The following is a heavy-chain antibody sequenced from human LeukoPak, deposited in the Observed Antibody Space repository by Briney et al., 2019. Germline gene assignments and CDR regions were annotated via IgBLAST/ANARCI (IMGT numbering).Heavy chain of an antibody. CDR3: ARGDIYWDY. J-gene: IGHJ4*02. Sequence: ASVKVSCKASGYTFTAYYVHWVRQAPGQGPEWVGWIHPNSGGTKYAQNFLGRVTMTRDTYITTAYMELSSLRSDDTAVYYCARGDIYWDYWGQGTQVTVSS. V-gene: IGHV1-2*02. D-gene: IGHD2-15*01. CDR2: IHPNSGGT. CDR1: GYTFTAYY.